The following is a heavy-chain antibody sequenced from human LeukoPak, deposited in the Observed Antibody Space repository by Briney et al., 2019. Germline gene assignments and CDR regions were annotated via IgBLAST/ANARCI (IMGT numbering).Heavy chain of an antibody. CDR1: GFTLSTYG. V-gene: IGHV3-21*01. D-gene: IGHD1-14*01. Sequence: GGFLRLSCAVSGFTLSTYGIHWVRQAPGKGLEWVSSISSSSSYIYYADSVKGRFTISRDNAKNSLYLQMNSLRAEDTAVYYCARDGLGPLDYWGQGTLVTVSS. CDR2: ISSSSSYI. J-gene: IGHJ4*02. CDR3: ARDGLGPLDY.